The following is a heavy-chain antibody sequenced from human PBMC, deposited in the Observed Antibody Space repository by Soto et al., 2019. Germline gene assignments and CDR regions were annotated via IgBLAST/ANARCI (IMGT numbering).Heavy chain of an antibody. Sequence: GGSLRLSCAASGFTFSDYYMSWIRQAPGKGLEWVSYISSSGSTIYYADSVKGRFTISRDNAKNSLYLQMNSLRAEDTAVYYCARPKERHDPWSGYYGYYYYYMDVWGKGTTVTVSS. CDR3: ARPKERHDPWSGYYGYYYYYMDV. V-gene: IGHV3-11*01. J-gene: IGHJ6*03. CDR2: ISSSGSTI. CDR1: GFTFSDYY. D-gene: IGHD3-3*01.